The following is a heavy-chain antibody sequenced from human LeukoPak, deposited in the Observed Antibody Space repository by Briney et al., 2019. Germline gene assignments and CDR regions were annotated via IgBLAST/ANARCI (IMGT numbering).Heavy chain of an antibody. Sequence: SETLSLTCTVSGGSISSYYWSWIRQPAGKGLEWIGRIYTSGSTNYNPSLKSRVTISVDTSKNQFSLKLSSVTAADTAVYYCARKGGYCTNGVCGRRTNWFDPWGQGTLVTVSS. CDR3: ARKGGYCTNGVCGRRTNWFDP. J-gene: IGHJ5*02. CDR1: GGSISSYY. V-gene: IGHV4-4*07. CDR2: IYTSGST. D-gene: IGHD2-8*01.